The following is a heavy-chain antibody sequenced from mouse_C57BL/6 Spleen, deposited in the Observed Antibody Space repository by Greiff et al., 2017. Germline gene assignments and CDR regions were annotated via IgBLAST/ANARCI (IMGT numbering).Heavy chain of an antibody. CDR3: ARDGSSRYFFDY. CDR1: GYTFTSYG. J-gene: IGHJ2*01. D-gene: IGHD1-1*01. V-gene: IGHV1-81*01. Sequence: QVQLQQSGAELVRPGASVKLSCKASGYTFTSYGISWVKQRTGQGLEWIGEILPRSGNTDYNEKFKSKATLTADKSSSTAYMGLCSLPSEDSADYFCARDGSSRYFFDYWGQGTTLTVSS. CDR2: ILPRSGNT.